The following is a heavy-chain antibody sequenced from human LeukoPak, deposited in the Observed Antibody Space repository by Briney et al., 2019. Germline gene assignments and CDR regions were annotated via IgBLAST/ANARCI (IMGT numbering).Heavy chain of an antibody. J-gene: IGHJ6*02. CDR1: GGSFSGYY. V-gene: IGHV4-34*01. CDR2: INHSGST. D-gene: IGHD6-13*01. CDR3: ARGKVEAAAAYYYGMDV. Sequence: SETLSLTCAVYGGSFSGYYWSWIRQPPGKGLEWIGEINHSGSTNYNPSLKSRVTISVDTSKNQFSLKLSSVTAADTAVYYCARGKVEAAAAYYYGMDVWGQGTTVTVSS.